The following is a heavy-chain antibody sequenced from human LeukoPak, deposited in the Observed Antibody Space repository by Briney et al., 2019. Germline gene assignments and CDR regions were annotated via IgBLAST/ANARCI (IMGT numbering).Heavy chain of an antibody. CDR2: INQDGSKK. V-gene: IGHV3-7*01. J-gene: IGHJ4*02. CDR3: AKWGPHCVGDYCPALDS. Sequence: GGSLRLSCVASRLTFSNYWMSWVRQAPGKGLEWVANINQDGSKKPYADSMKGRFTISRDNAKESLYLQLNSLRADDTAVYYCAKWGPHCVGDYCPALDSWGQGTLVTVSS. CDR1: RLTFSNYW. D-gene: IGHD2-21*02.